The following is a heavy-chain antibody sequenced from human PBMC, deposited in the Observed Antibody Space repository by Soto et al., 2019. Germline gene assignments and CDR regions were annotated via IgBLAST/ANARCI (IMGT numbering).Heavy chain of an antibody. V-gene: IGHV3-23*01. CDR2: ISGSGDAT. CDR1: GFTFTNYA. J-gene: IGHJ6*03. CDR3: VKGGRGLLYYYIDV. Sequence: EVQLLESGGNLVQPGGSLRLSCAASGFTFTNYAMAWVRQAPGKGLDWVSSISGSGDATYYADSVKGRFTISRDNSKNTLYLQMNSLRADDTAVYYCVKGGRGLLYYYIDVWGEGTTVTVSS.